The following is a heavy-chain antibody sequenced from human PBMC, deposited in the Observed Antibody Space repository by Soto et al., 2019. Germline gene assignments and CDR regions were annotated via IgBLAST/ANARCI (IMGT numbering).Heavy chain of an antibody. CDR3: ARNGALDY. D-gene: IGHD2-8*01. V-gene: IGHV4-30-4*01. J-gene: IGHJ4*02. CDR1: GGSISSGDYY. CDR2: ILYSGTT. Sequence: QVQLRESGPGLVKPSQTLSLTCTVSGGSISSGDYYWSWIRQPPGKGLEWIGYILYSGTTNYNPSLESRLTISVDTSKNQFSLKLTSVTAADTAAYYCARNGALDYWGRGTLVTVSS.